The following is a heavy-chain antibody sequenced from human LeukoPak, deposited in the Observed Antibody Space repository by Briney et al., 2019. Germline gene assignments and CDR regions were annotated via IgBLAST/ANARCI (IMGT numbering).Heavy chain of an antibody. V-gene: IGHV1-2*02. CDR1: GYTFTGYY. CDR2: INPNSGDT. J-gene: IGHJ5*02. D-gene: IGHD3-10*01. Sequence: ASVKVSCKASGYTFTGYYMHWVRQAPGQGLEWIGWINPNSGDTNYAQKFQDRVTTTRDTSISTAYIELNFLRSDDTAVFYCARGDYYGSPKVVAAWGQGTLVTVSS. CDR3: ARGDYYGSPKVVAA.